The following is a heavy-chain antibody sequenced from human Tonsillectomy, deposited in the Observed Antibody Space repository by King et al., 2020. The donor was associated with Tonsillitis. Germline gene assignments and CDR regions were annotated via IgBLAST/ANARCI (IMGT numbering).Heavy chain of an antibody. Sequence: VQLVESGGGVVQPGRSLRLSCAASGFTFSSYAMHWVRQAPGKGLEWGAVISYDGSNKYYADSVKGRFTISRDNSKNTLYLQMNSLRAEDTAVYYCARDGGQSYDSSGYYVKNWGQGTLVTVSS. CDR1: GFTFSSYA. D-gene: IGHD3-22*01. V-gene: IGHV3-30*04. CDR3: ARDGGQSYDSSGYYVKN. CDR2: ISYDGSNK. J-gene: IGHJ4*02.